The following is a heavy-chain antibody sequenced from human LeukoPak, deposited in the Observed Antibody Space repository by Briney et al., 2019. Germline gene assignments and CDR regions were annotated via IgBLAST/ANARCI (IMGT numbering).Heavy chain of an antibody. CDR1: GGSFSGYY. CDR3: ARGRQDVTMIVVVMTAVSYYLDV. D-gene: IGHD3-22*01. V-gene: IGHV4-34*01. CDR2: MNPSGST. J-gene: IGHJ6*03. Sequence: SETLSLTCAVSGGSFSGYYWTWLRQTPEKGLEWIGEMNPSGSTNYNPSLKSRVTITVDTSKNQFSLELSSVTAADTAVYYCARGRQDVTMIVVVMTAVSYYLDVWGKGTTVTVS.